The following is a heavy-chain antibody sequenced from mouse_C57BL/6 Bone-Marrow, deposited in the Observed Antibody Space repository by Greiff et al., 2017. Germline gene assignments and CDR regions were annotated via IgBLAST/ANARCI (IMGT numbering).Heavy chain of an antibody. CDR2: IYPRDGST. Sequence: VQLQQSGPELVKPGASVKLSCKASGYTFTSYDINWVQQRPGQGLEWIGWIYPRDGSTKYKEKFKGKATLTVDTSSSTAYMELHSLTSEDSAVYLCAREGITTLVATGAMGYWGQGTSVTVS. D-gene: IGHD1-1*01. V-gene: IGHV1-85*01. J-gene: IGHJ4*01. CDR3: AREGITTLVATGAMGY. CDR1: GYTFTSYD.